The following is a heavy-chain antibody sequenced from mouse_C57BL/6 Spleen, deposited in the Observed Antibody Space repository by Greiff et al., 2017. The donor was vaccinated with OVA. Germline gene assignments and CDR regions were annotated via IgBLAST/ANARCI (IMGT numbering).Heavy chain of an antibody. D-gene: IGHD4-1*01. CDR3: ARRTATGTLYFDY. CDR1: GYTFTDYN. Sequence: EVQLQQSGPELVKPGASVKIPCKASGYTFTDYNMDWVKQSHGKSLEWIGDINPNNGGTIYNQKFKGKATLTVDKSSSTAYMELRSLTSEDTAVYYGARRTATGTLYFDYWGQGTTLTVSS. J-gene: IGHJ2*01. V-gene: IGHV1-18*01. CDR2: INPNNGGT.